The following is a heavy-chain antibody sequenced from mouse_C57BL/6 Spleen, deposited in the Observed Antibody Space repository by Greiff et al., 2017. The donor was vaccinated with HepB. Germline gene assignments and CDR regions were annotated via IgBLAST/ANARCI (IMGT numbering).Heavy chain of an antibody. J-gene: IGHJ2*01. Sequence: VQLQQSGAELVRPGASVKLSCTASGFNIKDDYMHWVKQRPEQGLEWIGWIDPENGDTEYASKFQGKATITADPSSNTAYLQLSSLTSEDTAVYYCIITTVDYWGQGTTLTVSS. CDR2: IDPENGDT. V-gene: IGHV14-4*01. CDR1: GFNIKDDY. D-gene: IGHD1-1*01. CDR3: IITTVDY.